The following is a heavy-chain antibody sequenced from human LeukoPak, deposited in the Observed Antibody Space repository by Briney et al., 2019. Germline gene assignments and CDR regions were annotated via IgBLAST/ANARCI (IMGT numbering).Heavy chain of an antibody. D-gene: IGHD5-24*01. V-gene: IGHV3-30*02. CDR2: IRYDGSNK. Sequence: GGSLRLSCAASGFTFSSYGMHWVRQAPGKGLEWVAFIRYDGSNKYYADSVKGRFTISRDNSKNTLYLQMNSLRAEDTAVYYCARGTQYYFGYWGQGTLVTVSS. J-gene: IGHJ4*02. CDR3: ARGTQYYFGY. CDR1: GFTFSSYG.